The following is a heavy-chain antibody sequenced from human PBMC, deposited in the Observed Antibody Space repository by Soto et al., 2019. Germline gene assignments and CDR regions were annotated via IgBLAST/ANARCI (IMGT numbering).Heavy chain of an antibody. CDR2: IIPIFGTA. V-gene: IGHV1-69*13. Sequence: SVKVSCKASGGTFSSYAISWVRQAPGQGLEWMGGIIPIFGTANYAQKFQGRVTITADESTSTAYMELSSLRSEDTAVYYCARGDTRHYYDSSGYDNFDPWGQGTQVTVSS. D-gene: IGHD3-22*01. CDR3: ARGDTRHYYDSSGYDNFDP. CDR1: GGTFSSYA. J-gene: IGHJ5*02.